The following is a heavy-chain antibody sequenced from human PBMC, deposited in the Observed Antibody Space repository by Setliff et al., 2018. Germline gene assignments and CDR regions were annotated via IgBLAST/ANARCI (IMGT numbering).Heavy chain of an antibody. J-gene: IGHJ4*02. CDR3: AKGLKSSGPDWYFDY. D-gene: IGHD3-22*01. V-gene: IGHV3-64*02. CDR1: GFTFISYA. Sequence: GGSLRLSCAASGFTFISYAMHWVRQAPGKGVEYVSAINDNGGSTYYADSVKGRFTISRENAKNSLFLQMNSLRAEDTALYYCAKGLKSSGPDWYFDYWGPGTLVTVSS. CDR2: INDNGGST.